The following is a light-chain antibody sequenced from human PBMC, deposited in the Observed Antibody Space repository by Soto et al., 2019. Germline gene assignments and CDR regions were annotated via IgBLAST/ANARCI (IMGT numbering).Light chain of an antibody. J-gene: IGLJ1*01. Sequence: QSVLTQPPSASGTPGQRVTISCSGSRSNIAPNTVNWYQHLPGAAPQLLIFANDRRPSGVPDRFSGSRSGTSASLAISVLQSEDEADYYCAAWDDSLHGYVFGTGTKLTGL. CDR1: RSNIAPNT. V-gene: IGLV1-44*01. CDR3: AAWDDSLHGYV. CDR2: AND.